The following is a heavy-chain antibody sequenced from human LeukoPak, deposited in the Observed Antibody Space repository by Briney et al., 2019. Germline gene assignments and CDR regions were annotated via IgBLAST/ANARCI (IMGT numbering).Heavy chain of an antibody. CDR2: RRYDGSNK. Sequence: GGSLRLSYAASGFTFSSYGMQWVRQAPGRGLEWVAFRRYDGSNKYHADSVKGRFIISRDNAKNTLNLQMNSLRAEDTAVYYCARDLGRYYDTSDNWFDPWGQGTLVTVSS. D-gene: IGHD3-22*01. J-gene: IGHJ5*02. V-gene: IGHV3-30*02. CDR1: GFTFSSYG. CDR3: ARDLGRYYDTSDNWFDP.